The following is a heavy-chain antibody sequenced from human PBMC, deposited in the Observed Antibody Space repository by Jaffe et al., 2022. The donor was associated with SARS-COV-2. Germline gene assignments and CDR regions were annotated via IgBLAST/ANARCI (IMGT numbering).Heavy chain of an antibody. Sequence: QVQLQESGPGLVKPSETLSLTCTVSGGSISSYYWSWIRQPPGKGLEWIGYIYYSGSTNYNPSLKSRVTISVDTSKNQFSLKLSSVTAADTAVYYCARGPGSADGIAVAGDYYYMDVWGKGTTVTVSS. CDR3: ARGPGSADGIAVAGDYYYMDV. CDR1: GGSISSYY. CDR2: IYYSGST. D-gene: IGHD6-19*01. V-gene: IGHV4-59*01. J-gene: IGHJ6*03.